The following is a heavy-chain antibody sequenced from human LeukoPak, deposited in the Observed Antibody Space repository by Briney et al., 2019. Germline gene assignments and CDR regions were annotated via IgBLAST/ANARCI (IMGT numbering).Heavy chain of an antibody. Sequence: GGSLRLSCAASGFTFSSFGMSWVRQAPGKGLEWVSAVSSSGGTTYYADSVKGRFTISRDNSKNTLSLQMNSLRVEDTALYYCARDATTAVGWVYMDVWGKGTTVTISS. CDR2: VSSSGGTT. V-gene: IGHV3-23*01. J-gene: IGHJ6*03. CDR1: GFTFSSFG. D-gene: IGHD6-13*01. CDR3: ARDATTAVGWVYMDV.